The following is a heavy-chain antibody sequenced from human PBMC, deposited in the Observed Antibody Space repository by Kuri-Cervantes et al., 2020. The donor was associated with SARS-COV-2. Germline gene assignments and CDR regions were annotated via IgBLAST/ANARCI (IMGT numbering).Heavy chain of an antibody. D-gene: IGHD6-6*01. CDR3: ARSSSSSVYYYYYMDV. J-gene: IGHJ6*03. Sequence: ASVKVSCKASGGTFSSYAISWVRQAPGQGLEWMGWISAYNGNTNYAQKLQGRVTMTTDTSTSTAYMELSSLRSEDTAVYYCARSSSSSVYYYYYMDVWGKGTTVTVSS. CDR2: ISAYNGNT. V-gene: IGHV1-18*01. CDR1: GGTFSSYA.